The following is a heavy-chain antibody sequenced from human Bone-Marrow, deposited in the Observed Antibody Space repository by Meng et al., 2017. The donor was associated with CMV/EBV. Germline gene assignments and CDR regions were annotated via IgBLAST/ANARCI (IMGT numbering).Heavy chain of an antibody. Sequence: GGSLRLSCAASGFTVSSYAMHWVRQAPGKGLEWVAVISYDGSNKYYADSVKGRFTISRDNSKNTLYLQMNSLRAEDTAVYYCARDPSLVGASWYYYYGMDVWGQGTTVTGSS. V-gene: IGHV3-30-3*01. CDR2: ISYDGSNK. D-gene: IGHD1-26*01. CDR3: ARDPSLVGASWYYYYGMDV. CDR1: GFTVSSYA. J-gene: IGHJ6*01.